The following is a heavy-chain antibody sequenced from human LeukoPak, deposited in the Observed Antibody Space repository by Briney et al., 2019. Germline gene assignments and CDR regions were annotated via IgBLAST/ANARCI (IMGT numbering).Heavy chain of an antibody. V-gene: IGHV3-23*01. Sequence: GGSLRLSCAASGFTFSSYAMSWVRQAPGKGLEWVSGFSVSDQTTYYADSVKGRFTISRDNSKNTLYLQMNSLRAEDTAVYYCARDEDGGLPYYWGQGTLVTVSS. CDR1: GFTFSSYA. J-gene: IGHJ4*02. D-gene: IGHD4-23*01. CDR2: FSVSDQTT. CDR3: ARDEDGGLPYY.